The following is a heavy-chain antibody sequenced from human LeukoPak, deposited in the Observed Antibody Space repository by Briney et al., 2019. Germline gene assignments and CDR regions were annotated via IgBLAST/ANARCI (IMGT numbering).Heavy chain of an antibody. CDR3: ARARNFWSGYPRGDAFDI. J-gene: IGHJ3*02. Sequence: GGSLRLSCAASGFTFSSYSMNWVRQAPGKGLEWVAVISYDGSNKYYADSVKGRFTISRDNSKNTLYLQMNSLRAEDTAVYYCARARNFWSGYPRGDAFDIWGQGTMVTVSS. D-gene: IGHD3-3*01. CDR2: ISYDGSNK. CDR1: GFTFSSYS. V-gene: IGHV3-30*03.